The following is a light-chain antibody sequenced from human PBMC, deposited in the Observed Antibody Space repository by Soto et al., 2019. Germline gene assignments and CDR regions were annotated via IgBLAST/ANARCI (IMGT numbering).Light chain of an antibody. V-gene: IGLV1-44*01. J-gene: IGLJ2*01. Sequence: QSVLTQPPSVSGTHGQTITISCSGSDSNIGRNAVDWYQQVPVTAPELVIYTNIQRPSGVPDRFSGSKSGTSASLAVSGLQSEDEADYYCAVWDDSLNAPVFGGGTKVTVL. CDR1: DSNIGRNA. CDR2: TNI. CDR3: AVWDDSLNAPV.